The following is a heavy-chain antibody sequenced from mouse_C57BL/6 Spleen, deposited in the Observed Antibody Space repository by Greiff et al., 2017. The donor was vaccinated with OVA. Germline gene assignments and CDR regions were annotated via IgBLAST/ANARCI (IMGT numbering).Heavy chain of an antibody. CDR3: TRNHYYGSSYDYMDY. D-gene: IGHD1-1*01. J-gene: IGHJ2*01. CDR2: ISPNNGGT. CDR1: GYTFTDYN. Sequence: VQLQQSGPELVKPGASVKMSCKASGYTFTDYNMHWVQQTHGKSLEWIGYISPNNGGTCYNQTFKGKATLTVNKSCSTAYMELRSLTSEDCAVDYCTRNHYYGSSYDYMDYWGQGTTLTVSS. V-gene: IGHV1-22*01.